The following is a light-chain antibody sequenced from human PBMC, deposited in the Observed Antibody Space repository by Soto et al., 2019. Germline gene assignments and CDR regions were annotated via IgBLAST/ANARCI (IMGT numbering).Light chain of an antibody. J-gene: IGLJ3*02. CDR2: GNS. V-gene: IGLV1-40*01. CDR1: SSNIGAVYD. Sequence: QSVLTQPPSVSGAPGRRVTISCTGSSSNIGAVYDVHWYQQLPGTAPKLLIYGNSNRPSGVPDGFSGSKSGTSASLAITGLQAEDEADYYCQSYDSSLSGWVFGGGTKVTVL. CDR3: QSYDSSLSGWV.